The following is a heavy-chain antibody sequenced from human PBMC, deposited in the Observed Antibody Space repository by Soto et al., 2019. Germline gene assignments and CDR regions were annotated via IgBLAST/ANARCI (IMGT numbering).Heavy chain of an antibody. CDR3: ARAMVRGNFNWYDP. CDR1: GGSINSGGYS. Sequence: SETLSLTCAVSGGSINSGGYSWSWIRQPPGKGLEWIGYIYHGGNSYYNSSLKSRVIISVDTSKNQFSLMLNSVTAADTAVYYCARAMVRGNFNWYDPCGLGTLVTVSS. V-gene: IGHV4-30-2*01. CDR2: IYHGGNS. D-gene: IGHD3-10*01. J-gene: IGHJ5*02.